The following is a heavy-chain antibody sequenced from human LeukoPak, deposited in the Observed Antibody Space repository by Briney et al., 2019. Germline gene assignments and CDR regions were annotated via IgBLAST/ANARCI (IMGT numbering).Heavy chain of an antibody. CDR1: GYSFTSYW. D-gene: IGHD6-6*01. CDR3: ARHRVTYSSSSGLDY. V-gene: IGHV5-51*01. Sequence: GESLKISCKGSGYSFTSYWIGWVRQMPGKGLEWMGIIYPGDSDTRYSPSFQGQVTISADKSISTAYLQWSSLEASDTAMYYCARHRVTYSSSSGLDYWGQGTLVTVSS. CDR2: IYPGDSDT. J-gene: IGHJ4*02.